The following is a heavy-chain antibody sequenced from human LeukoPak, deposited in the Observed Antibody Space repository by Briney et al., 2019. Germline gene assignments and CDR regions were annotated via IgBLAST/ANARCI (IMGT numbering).Heavy chain of an antibody. Sequence: PSETLSLTCAVYGGSFSGYYWSWIRQPPGKGLEWIGEINHSGSTNYNPSLKSRVTISVDTSKNQFSLKLSSVTAADTAVYYCAREDAKRYSGSYLDYWGQGTLVTVSS. V-gene: IGHV4-34*01. CDR1: GGSFSGYY. CDR3: AREDAKRYSGSYLDY. D-gene: IGHD1-26*01. CDR2: INHSGST. J-gene: IGHJ4*02.